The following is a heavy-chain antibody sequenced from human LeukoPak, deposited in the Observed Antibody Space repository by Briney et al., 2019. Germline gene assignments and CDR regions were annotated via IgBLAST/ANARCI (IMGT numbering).Heavy chain of an antibody. J-gene: IGHJ4*02. CDR2: ISGSGGST. Sequence: TGGSLRLSCAASGFTFSSYAMSWVRQAPGKGLEWVSAISGSGGSTYYADSVKGRFTISRDNSKNTLYLQMNSLRAEDTAVYYCANDLMIVVVITYFDYWGQGTLVTVSS. D-gene: IGHD3-22*01. CDR3: ANDLMIVVVITYFDY. CDR1: GFTFSSYA. V-gene: IGHV3-23*01.